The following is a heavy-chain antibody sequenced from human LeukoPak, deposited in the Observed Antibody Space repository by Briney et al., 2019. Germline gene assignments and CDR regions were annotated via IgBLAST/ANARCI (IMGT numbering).Heavy chain of an antibody. CDR3: ENESGARGLGATLEY. Sequence: GGSLRLSCAASGFPFYDYGMLWVRQAPGKGLEWVSFISWRGETTYYSDSVKGRFTISRDSSTNSLSLQMNSLRANDTGFYYCENESGARGLGATLEYWGQGTVVIVSS. V-gene: IGHV3-43D*03. D-gene: IGHD1-26*01. CDR2: ISWRGETT. J-gene: IGHJ4*02. CDR1: GFPFYDYG.